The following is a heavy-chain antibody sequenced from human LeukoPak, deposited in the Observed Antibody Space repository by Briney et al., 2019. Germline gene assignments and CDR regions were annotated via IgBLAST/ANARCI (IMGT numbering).Heavy chain of an antibody. J-gene: IGHJ4*02. CDR2: IDGSSGTI. Sequence: PGGSLRLSCAASGFTFSSYSMNWVRQAPGKGLEWVSHIDGSSGTIYYADSVKGRFTISRDNAKKSLYLQMNSLRAEDTAVYYCATSNYYYDSSGPKGFFDYWGQGTLVTVSS. V-gene: IGHV3-48*04. D-gene: IGHD3-22*01. CDR1: GFTFSSYS. CDR3: ATSNYYYDSSGPKGFFDY.